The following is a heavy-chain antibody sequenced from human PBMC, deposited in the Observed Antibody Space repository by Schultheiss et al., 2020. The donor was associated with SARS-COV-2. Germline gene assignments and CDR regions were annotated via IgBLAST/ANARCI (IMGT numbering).Heavy chain of an antibody. CDR2: ISSSSSYI. CDR1: GFTFSSYS. D-gene: IGHD3-22*01. Sequence: GGSLRLSCAASGFTFSSYSMNWVRQAPGKGLEWVSSISSSSSYIYYADSVKGRFTISRDNAKNSLYLQMNSLRAEDTAVYYCAREKDSSGYYWGGDYYYYGMDVWGQGTTVTVSS. V-gene: IGHV3-21*01. J-gene: IGHJ6*02. CDR3: AREKDSSGYYWGGDYYYYGMDV.